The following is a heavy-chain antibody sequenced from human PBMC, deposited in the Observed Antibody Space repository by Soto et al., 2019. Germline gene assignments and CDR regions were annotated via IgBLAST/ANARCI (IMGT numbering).Heavy chain of an antibody. CDR1: GFTFSSYW. D-gene: IGHD3-10*01. V-gene: IGHV3-74*01. CDR2: INSDGSST. J-gene: IGHJ6*02. Sequence: EVQLVESRGGLVQPGGSLRLSCAASGFTFSSYWMHWVRQAPGKGLVWVSRINSDGSSTSYADSVKGRFTISRDNAKNTLYLQMNSLRAEDTAVYYCARDSFYYGSGSYYVKPYYYYGMDVWGQGTTVTVSS. CDR3: ARDSFYYGSGSYYVKPYYYYGMDV.